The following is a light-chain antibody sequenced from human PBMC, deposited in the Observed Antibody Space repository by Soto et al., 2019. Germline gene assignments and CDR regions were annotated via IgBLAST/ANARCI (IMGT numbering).Light chain of an antibody. CDR2: DGS. Sequence: YELTQPPSVSVAPGQTARITCEGNNIATKSVHWYQQKPGQAPVLVVYDGSDRPSGIPDRFSGSNSGNTATLTISRVEAGDEADYYCQVWDALSDHYVFGTGTKVTVL. V-gene: IGLV3-21*02. CDR1: NIATKS. CDR3: QVWDALSDHYV. J-gene: IGLJ1*01.